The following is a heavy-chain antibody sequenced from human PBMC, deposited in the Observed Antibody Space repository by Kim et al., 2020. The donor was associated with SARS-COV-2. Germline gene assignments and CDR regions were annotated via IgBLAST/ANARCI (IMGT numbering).Heavy chain of an antibody. CDR3: AHPIAAAGS. V-gene: IGHV3-21*01. D-gene: IGHD6-13*01. CDR2: SYI. Sequence: SYIYYADSVKGRFTISRDNAKNSLYLQMNSLRAEDTAVYYCAHPIAAAGSWGQGTLVTVSS. J-gene: IGHJ4*02.